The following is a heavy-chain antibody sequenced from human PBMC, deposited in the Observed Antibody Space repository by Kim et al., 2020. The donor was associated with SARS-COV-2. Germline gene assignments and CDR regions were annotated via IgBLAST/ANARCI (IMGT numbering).Heavy chain of an antibody. CDR3: PKTGLSWISDS. D-gene: IGHD2-2*03. V-gene: IGHV3-23*01. Sequence: GGSLRLSCTTSGFTFCGHAMSWVRQAPGKGLEWVSRISGSDDSTYYADSAKGRFSISSDDAQNTLYLQMNTMRADDTATYYCPKTGLSWISDSWGHGT. CDR1: GFTFCGHA. CDR2: ISGSDDST. J-gene: IGHJ4*03.